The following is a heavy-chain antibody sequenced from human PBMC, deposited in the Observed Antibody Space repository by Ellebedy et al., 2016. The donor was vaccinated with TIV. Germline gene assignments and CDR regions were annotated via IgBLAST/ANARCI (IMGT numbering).Heavy chain of an antibody. J-gene: IGHJ2*01. Sequence: PGGSLRLSCTASGFTFSRFVMAWVRQAPGKGLEWVAVISDEGSLKNYADSVRGRFTISRDNSKNTMYLQMNSLRAEDTAVYYCSKSSLEGFWYFDLWGRGTLVTVSS. CDR1: GFTFSRFV. D-gene: IGHD6-6*01. CDR3: SKSSLEGFWYFDL. V-gene: IGHV3-30*18. CDR2: ISDEGSLK.